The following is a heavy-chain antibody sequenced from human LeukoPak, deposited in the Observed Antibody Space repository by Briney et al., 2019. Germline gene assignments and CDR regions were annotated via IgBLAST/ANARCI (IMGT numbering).Heavy chain of an antibody. D-gene: IGHD2-15*01. V-gene: IGHV3-66*01. CDR2: IHSGGST. Sequence: GGSLRLSCAVSGFSVSSRYMNWVRQAPGKGLEWVSDIHSGGSTNYADSVKGRFTISRDNSKNTLFLQMSSLRAEDTAVYFCARGYCSGGTCDYFDQWGQGTLVTVSS. CDR1: GFSVSSRY. J-gene: IGHJ4*02. CDR3: ARGYCSGGTCDYFDQ.